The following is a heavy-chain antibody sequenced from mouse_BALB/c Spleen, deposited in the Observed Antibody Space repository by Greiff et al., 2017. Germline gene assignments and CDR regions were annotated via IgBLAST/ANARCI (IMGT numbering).Heavy chain of an antibody. J-gene: IGHJ4*01. V-gene: IGHV5-17*02. CDR3: ARTEDGNYVTSYAMDY. CDR1: GFTFSSFG. CDR2: ISSGSSTI. D-gene: IGHD2-1*01. Sequence: EVKVVESGGGLVQPGGSRKLSCAASGFTFSSFGMHWVRQAPEKGLEWVAYISSGSSTIYYADTVKGRFTISRDNPKNTLFLQMTSLRSEDTAMYYCARTEDGNYVTSYAMDYWGQGTSVTVSS.